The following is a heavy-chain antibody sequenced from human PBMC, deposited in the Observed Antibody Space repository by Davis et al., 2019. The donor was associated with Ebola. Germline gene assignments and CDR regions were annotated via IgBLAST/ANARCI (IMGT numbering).Heavy chain of an antibody. D-gene: IGHD1-26*01. J-gene: IGHJ4*02. CDR2: FDPEDGET. CDR1: GYTLTELS. Sequence: ASVKVSCKVSGYTLTELSMHWVRQAPGKGLEWMGGFDPEDGETIYAQKFQGRVTMTEDTSTDTAYMELSSLRSEDTAVYYCASHSGSYYGFDHWGQGTLVTVSS. CDR3: ASHSGSYYGFDH. V-gene: IGHV1-24*01.